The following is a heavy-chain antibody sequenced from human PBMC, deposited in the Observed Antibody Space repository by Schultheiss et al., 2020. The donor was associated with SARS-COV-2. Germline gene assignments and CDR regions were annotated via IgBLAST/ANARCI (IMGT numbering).Heavy chain of an antibody. D-gene: IGHD6-13*01. V-gene: IGHV4-39*02. Sequence: SETLSLTCTVSGGSISSSSYYWGWIRQPPGKGLEWIGSIYYSGSTYYNPSLRSRITISIDTYKKQFSLNLRSLVAADTAVYYCARGGIAAVEAYALDAWGQGTTVTVSS. J-gene: IGHJ6*02. CDR2: IYYSGST. CDR3: ARGGIAAVEAYALDA. CDR1: GGSISSSSYY.